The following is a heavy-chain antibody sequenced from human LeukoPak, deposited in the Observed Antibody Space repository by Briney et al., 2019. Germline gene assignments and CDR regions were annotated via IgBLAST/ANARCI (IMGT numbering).Heavy chain of an antibody. Sequence: GGSLRLSCAAPGFTFSDYYMSWIRQAPGKGLEWVSYISSSGSTIYYADSVKGRFTVSRDNAKNSLYLQMNSLRAEDTAVYYCARRRDSGSLQHFDYWGQGTLVTVSS. CDR3: ARRRDSGSLQHFDY. J-gene: IGHJ4*02. CDR1: GFTFSDYY. D-gene: IGHD1-26*01. CDR2: ISSSGSTI. V-gene: IGHV3-11*01.